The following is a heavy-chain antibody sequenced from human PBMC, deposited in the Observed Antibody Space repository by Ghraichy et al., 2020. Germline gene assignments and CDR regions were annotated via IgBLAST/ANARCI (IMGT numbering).Heavy chain of an antibody. J-gene: IGHJ4*02. CDR1: GYIFTSYW. V-gene: IGHV5-51*01. CDR3: ARRDYGGNNAKFDY. Sequence: GESLNISCKGSGYIFTSYWIAWVRQMPGKGLEWMGIIYPGDSDTRYSPAFQGQVTLSADKSISTAYLQGSSLKASDTAMYYCARRDYGGNNAKFDYWGQGTLVTVSS. CDR2: IYPGDSDT. D-gene: IGHD4-23*01.